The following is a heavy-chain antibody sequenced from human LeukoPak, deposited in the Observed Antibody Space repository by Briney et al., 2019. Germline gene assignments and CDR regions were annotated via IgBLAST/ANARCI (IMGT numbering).Heavy chain of an antibody. J-gene: IGHJ4*02. CDR2: ISSSSYI. CDR1: GFTFSSYS. CDR3: ARDFDSSGYYVPFDY. D-gene: IGHD3-22*01. Sequence: GGSLRLSCAASGFTFSSYSMNWVRQAPGKGLEWVSSISSSSYIYYADSVKGRFTISRDNAKNSLYLQMNSLRAEDTAVYYCARDFDSSGYYVPFDYWGQGTLVTVSS. V-gene: IGHV3-21*01.